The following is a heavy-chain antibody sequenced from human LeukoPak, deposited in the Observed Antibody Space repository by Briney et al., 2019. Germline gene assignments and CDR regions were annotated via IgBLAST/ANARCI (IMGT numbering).Heavy chain of an antibody. D-gene: IGHD1-14*01. CDR1: GGSITSGIYY. CDR3: ARHLTTFLTL. V-gene: IGHV4-39*01. J-gene: IGHJ4*02. CDR2: IYYSGST. Sequence: SETLSLTCTVSGGSITSGIYYWTWIRQPAGKGLEWIGSIYYSGSTYYNPSLKSRVTISVDTSKNQFSLKLSAVTAAGTAVYYCARHLTTFLTLWGQGALVTVSS.